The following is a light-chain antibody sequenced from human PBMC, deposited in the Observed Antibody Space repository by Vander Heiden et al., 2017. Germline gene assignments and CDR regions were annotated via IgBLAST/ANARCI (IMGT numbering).Light chain of an antibody. CDR1: SEHRTYP. CDR2: INKDGSH. CDR3: QTWGPGIRV. Sequence: QLVLTQSPTASASLGASVKLTCTLSSEHRTYPIAWHQQQPPKGPRYLLRINKDGSHNRGDGIPDRFSGSSSGAERYLTISSLQSEDEADYYCQTWGPGIRVFGGGTNLTVL. V-gene: IGLV4-69*01. J-gene: IGLJ2*01.